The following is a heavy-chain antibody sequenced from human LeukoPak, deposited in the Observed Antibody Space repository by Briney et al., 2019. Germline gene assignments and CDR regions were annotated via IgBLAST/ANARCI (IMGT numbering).Heavy chain of an antibody. D-gene: IGHD5-18*01. CDR2: ISSSVDYI. CDR1: GFIFSTYN. Sequence: PGGSLRLSCAASGFIFSTYNMNWVRQAPGKGLEWVSSISSSVDYIYYADSVKGRFTMSRDNARSTLYLQMNSLRAEDTAVYYCARDVDTAMAFLFDYWGQGTLVTVSS. CDR3: ARDVDTAMAFLFDY. V-gene: IGHV3-21*06. J-gene: IGHJ4*02.